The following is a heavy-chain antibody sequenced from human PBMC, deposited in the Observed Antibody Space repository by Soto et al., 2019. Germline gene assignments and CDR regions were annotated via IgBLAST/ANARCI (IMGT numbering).Heavy chain of an antibody. Sequence: QVQLVQSGAEVKKPGASVKVSCKASGYTFTNHAMHWVRQAPGQGLEWMGWIDGGNGNTKYSQKFQGRVTITRDTFASTAYMELSSLRSEDTALYSCATGILTSEGRYFHHWGQGTLVTVSS. CDR1: GYTFTNHA. CDR3: ATGILTSEGRYFHH. D-gene: IGHD3-16*01. V-gene: IGHV1-3*01. J-gene: IGHJ1*01. CDR2: IDGGNGNT.